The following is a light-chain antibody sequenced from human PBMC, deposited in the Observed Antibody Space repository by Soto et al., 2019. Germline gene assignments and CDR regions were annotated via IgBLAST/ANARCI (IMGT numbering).Light chain of an antibody. CDR1: SSDVGTYNL. CDR3: CSYAGSSTLV. Sequence: QSALTQPASVSGSPGQSITISCTGTSSDVGTYNLVSWYQQYPGKAPKLMIYEGNKRPSGVSNRFSGSKSGNTASLIISGLQAEDEADYYCCSYAGSSTLVFGGGTKVTVL. V-gene: IGLV2-23*01. CDR2: EGN. J-gene: IGLJ2*01.